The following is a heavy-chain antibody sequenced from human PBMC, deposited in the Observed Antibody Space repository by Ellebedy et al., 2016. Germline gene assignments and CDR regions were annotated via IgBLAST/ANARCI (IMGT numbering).Heavy chain of an antibody. CDR2: ISGYSGNT. CDR3: ARAKYCNSGTCYPRGFDY. J-gene: IGHJ4*02. V-gene: IGHV1-18*01. D-gene: IGHD2-15*01. Sequence: ASVKVSCKASGYTFSSHGISWVRQAPGQGLEWMGWISGYSGNTDYAQNLQGRVTMTTDTSTTTDYMELRSLRSDDTAFYYCARAKYCNSGTCYPRGFDYWGQGSLVTVSS. CDR1: GYTFSSHG.